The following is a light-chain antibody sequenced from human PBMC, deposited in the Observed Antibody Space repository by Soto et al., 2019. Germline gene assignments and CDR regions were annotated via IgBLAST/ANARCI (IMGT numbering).Light chain of an antibody. CDR2: DIS. J-gene: IGKJ4*01. CDR3: QQYHTWPIT. CDR1: QTVSRN. V-gene: IGKV3-15*01. Sequence: VITQSPATLSVSPGARATLSCRASQTVSRNLAWYQQRHGQAPTLLIYDISNRATGVPARFSGSGSETELTITIRSLESEDFEMYYCQQYHTWPITFGEGTKVDIK.